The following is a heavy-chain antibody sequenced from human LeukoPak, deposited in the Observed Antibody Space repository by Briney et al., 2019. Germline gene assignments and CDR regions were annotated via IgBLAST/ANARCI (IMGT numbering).Heavy chain of an antibody. J-gene: IGHJ4*02. Sequence: ASVKVSCKASGYTFTSYGISWVRQATGQGLEWMGWMNPNSGNTGYAQKFQGRVTMTRNTSISTAYMELSSLRSEDTAVYYCARGHVSDYHGSGSYPLDYWGQGTLVTVSS. CDR3: ARGHVSDYHGSGSYPLDY. V-gene: IGHV1-8*02. CDR2: MNPNSGNT. D-gene: IGHD3-10*01. CDR1: GYTFTSYG.